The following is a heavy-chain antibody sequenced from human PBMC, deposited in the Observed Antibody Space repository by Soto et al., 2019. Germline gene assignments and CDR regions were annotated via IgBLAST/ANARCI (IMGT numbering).Heavy chain of an antibody. D-gene: IGHD6-13*01. CDR2: ISAYDGNT. CDR1: GYTFTSYG. J-gene: IGHJ3*02. Sequence: ASVKVSCKASGYTFTSYGISWVRQAPVQGLEWMGWISAYDGNTNYAQKLQGRVTMTTDTSTSTAYMELRSLRSDDTAVYYCAAGYSSSWERRVAFDIWGRGTMVTLSS. V-gene: IGHV1-18*01. CDR3: AAGYSSSWERRVAFDI.